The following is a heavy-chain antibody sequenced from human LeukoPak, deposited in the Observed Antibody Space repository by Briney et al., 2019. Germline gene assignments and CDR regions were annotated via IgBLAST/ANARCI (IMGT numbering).Heavy chain of an antibody. J-gene: IGHJ4*02. CDR2: IWYDGSKK. V-gene: IGHV3-33*01. CDR3: VRDPGNDRSGYYFDS. CDR1: GFTLSSYG. D-gene: IGHD3-22*01. Sequence: SGGSLRLSCAASGFTLSSYGMHWVRQVPGKGLEWVALIWYDGSKKNYADPVKGRFTISKDNMLYLQMDSLRAEDTAVYYCVRDPGNDRSGYYFDSWGQGTLVTVSS.